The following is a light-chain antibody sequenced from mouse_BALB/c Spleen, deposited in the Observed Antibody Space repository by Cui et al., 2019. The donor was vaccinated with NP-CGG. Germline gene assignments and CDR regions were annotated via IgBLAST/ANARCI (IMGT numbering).Light chain of an antibody. CDR2: GTN. J-gene: IGLJ1*01. V-gene: IGLV1*01. CDR1: TGAVTTTNY. CDR3: ALWYSNHWV. Sequence: QALVTQESALTTSPRETVTLTCRSSTGAVTTTNYANWVQEKPDHLFTGLIGGTNNRAPGVPARFSGSLIGDKAALTITGAQTEDEAMYFCALWYSNHWVFGGGTKLTVL.